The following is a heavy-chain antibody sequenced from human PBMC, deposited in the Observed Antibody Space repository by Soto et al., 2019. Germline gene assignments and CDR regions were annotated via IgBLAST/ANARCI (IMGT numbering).Heavy chain of an antibody. CDR1: GFTFSSYS. D-gene: IGHD3-16*01. V-gene: IGHV3-21*01. Sequence: TGGSLRLSCAASGFTFSSYSMNWVRQAPGKGLEWVSSISSSSSYIYYADSVKGRFTISRDNAKNSLYLQMNSLRAEDTAVYYCARVTYTPITNWFDPWGQGTLVTVSS. J-gene: IGHJ5*02. CDR2: ISSSSSYI. CDR3: ARVTYTPITNWFDP.